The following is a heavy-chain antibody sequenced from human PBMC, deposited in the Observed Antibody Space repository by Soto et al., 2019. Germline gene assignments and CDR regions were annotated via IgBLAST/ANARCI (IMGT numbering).Heavy chain of an antibody. CDR3: TSLYYGH. V-gene: IGHV3-15*01. Sequence: GGSLRLSCAASEFTFANAWISWVRQAPGKELEWVGRIKSKADGGTTDYAAPVKGRLTISRDESQNTLYLQMNSLKTEDTAVYYCTSLYYGHWGQGTLVTVSS. CDR2: IKSKADGGTT. J-gene: IGHJ4*02. CDR1: EFTFANAW. D-gene: IGHD4-17*01.